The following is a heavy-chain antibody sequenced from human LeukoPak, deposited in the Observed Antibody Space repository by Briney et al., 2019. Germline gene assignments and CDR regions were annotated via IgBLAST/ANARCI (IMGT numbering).Heavy chain of an antibody. J-gene: IGHJ2*01. CDR1: GYTFTHQW. Sequence: GESLKISCKASGYTFTHQWIGWVRQKSGSGLEWMGIIYPRDSDTRYSPSFQGHVTISADTSINTAYLEWSRLEASDTGISYCARHSDVIGAIWGRGTLVTVS. CDR3: ARHSDVIGAI. V-gene: IGHV5-51*01. D-gene: IGHD2-21*01. CDR2: IYPRDSDT.